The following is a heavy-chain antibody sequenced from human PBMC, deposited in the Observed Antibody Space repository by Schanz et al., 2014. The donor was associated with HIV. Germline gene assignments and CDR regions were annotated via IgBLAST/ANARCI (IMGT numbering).Heavy chain of an antibody. CDR1: GYTFTGYY. Sequence: QVQLVQSGADVKKPGASVKVSCKASGYTFTGYYMHWVRQAPGQGLEWMGWMNPNSGNTGYAQKFQGRVTMTRNTSISTAYMELSSLRSEDTAVYYCAREVDIVVVPAAIVGWFDPWGQGTLVTVSS. CDR3: AREVDIVVVPAAIVGWFDP. D-gene: IGHD2-2*03. V-gene: IGHV1-8*02. J-gene: IGHJ5*02. CDR2: MNPNSGNT.